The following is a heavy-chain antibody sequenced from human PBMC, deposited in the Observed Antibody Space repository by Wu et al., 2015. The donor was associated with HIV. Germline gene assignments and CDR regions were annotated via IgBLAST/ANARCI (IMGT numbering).Heavy chain of an antibody. J-gene: IGHJ6*03. CDR1: GYTFTSYG. CDR3: ARNPPQDTIFEWFHQTYGYYYYYMDV. V-gene: IGHV1-18*01. CDR2: ISTYNGNT. Sequence: QVHLVQSGAEVKKPGASVKVSCKASGYTFTSYGISWVRQAPGQGLEWMGWISTYNGNTNYAQKFQGRVIMTTDTFTSTANMELRSLRSDDTAVYYCARNPPQDTIFEWFHQTYGYYYYYMDVWGRGTTVNRLL. D-gene: IGHD3-3*01.